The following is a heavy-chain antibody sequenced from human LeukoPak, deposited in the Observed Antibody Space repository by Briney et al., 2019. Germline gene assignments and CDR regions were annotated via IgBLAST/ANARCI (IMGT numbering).Heavy chain of an antibody. CDR2: ISGSGGST. D-gene: IGHD3-10*01. CDR3: AKGSSSGGNYYFDY. CDR1: GFTFSSYA. J-gene: IGHJ4*02. V-gene: IGHV3-23*01. Sequence: GGSLRLSCAASGFTFSSYAMSWVRQAPGKGLEWVSAISGSGGSTYYADSVKGRFTISRDNSKNTLYLRMTSLRAEDTALYYCAKGSSSGGNYYFDYWGQGTLVAVSS.